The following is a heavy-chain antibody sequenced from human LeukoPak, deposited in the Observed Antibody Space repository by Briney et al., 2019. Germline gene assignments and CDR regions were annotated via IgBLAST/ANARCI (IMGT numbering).Heavy chain of an antibody. J-gene: IGHJ6*03. CDR2: IYTSGST. V-gene: IGHV4-4*09. Sequence: SETLSLTCTVSGGSISSYYWSWIRQPPGKGLEWIGYIYTSGSTNYNPSLKSRVTISVDTSKNQFSLKLSSVTAADTAVYYCARSGWAYYYGSGSYYINPGPRSGVYYYYYMDVWGKGTTVTVSS. D-gene: IGHD3-10*01. CDR3: ARSGWAYYYGSGSYYINPGPRSGVYYYYYMDV. CDR1: GGSISSYY.